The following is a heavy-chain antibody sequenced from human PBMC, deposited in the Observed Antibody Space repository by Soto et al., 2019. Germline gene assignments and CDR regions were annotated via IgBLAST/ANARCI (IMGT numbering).Heavy chain of an antibody. CDR3: AHKGSGSRAIDY. CDR2: IYWDDSK. CDR1: GFSLSTSGVG. J-gene: IGHJ4*02. Sequence: QITLKESGPTLVKPTQTLTLTCTFSGFSLSTSGVGVGWIRQPPGKALEWLAVIYWDDSKTYSPSLKSRLTITKDTSRDPVVPTMTTMDPVDTAHYYCAHKGSGSRAIDYWGQGALVTVSS. D-gene: IGHD3-10*01. V-gene: IGHV2-5*02.